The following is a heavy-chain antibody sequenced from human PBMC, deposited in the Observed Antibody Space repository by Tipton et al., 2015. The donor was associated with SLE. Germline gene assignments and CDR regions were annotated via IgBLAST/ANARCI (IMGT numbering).Heavy chain of an antibody. CDR2: IYYNGAT. V-gene: IGHV4-59*11. CDR1: GGSISSHY. Sequence: TLSLTCTVSGGSISSHYWSWIRQPPGKGLEWIGYIYYNGATNYNRSLKSRVTISLDTSRNQFSLMLTSVTAADTAVYYCASGSSGSSADAFDIWGQGTMVSVSS. J-gene: IGHJ3*02. D-gene: IGHD3-10*01. CDR3: ASGSSGSSADAFDI.